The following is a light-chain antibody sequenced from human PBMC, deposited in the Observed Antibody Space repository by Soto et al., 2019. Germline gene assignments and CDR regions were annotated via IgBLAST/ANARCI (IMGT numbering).Light chain of an antibody. J-gene: IGKJ2*01. CDR2: AAS. CDR1: QSISSY. V-gene: IGKV1-39*01. CDR3: QQSYTTPPT. Sequence: IQMTQSPSSRSASVGDRVAITCRASQSISSYLSWYQLKPGKAPKLLIFAASNLLSGVPSRFSGGGHGTDFTLTISSLQPEDFATYYCQQSYTTPPTFGQGTKLEIK.